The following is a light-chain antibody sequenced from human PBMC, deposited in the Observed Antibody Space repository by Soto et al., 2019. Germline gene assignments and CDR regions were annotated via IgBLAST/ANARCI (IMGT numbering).Light chain of an antibody. CDR3: QKYNSALWT. J-gene: IGKJ1*01. CDR2: GAS. V-gene: IGKV1-27*01. CDR1: QGISTW. Sequence: EIQMTQSPSSVSASLVDSVTITCRASQGISTWLAWYQQKAGKAPNLLIYGASTLQSGVPSRFSGSGSGTEFTLTISSLQPEDVATYYCQKYNSALWTFGQGTKVDI.